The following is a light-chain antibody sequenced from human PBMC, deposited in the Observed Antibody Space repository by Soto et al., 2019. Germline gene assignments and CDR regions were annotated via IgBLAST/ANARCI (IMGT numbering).Light chain of an antibody. J-gene: IGKJ1*01. V-gene: IGKV3-15*01. Sequence: EIVMTQSPSTLSVSPVERSTLSCRASQSVSSNLAWYQQKGGQAPRLLIYGASTRATGIPARFSGSGSGTEFTLTISSLQSEDFAVYFCQQFNNWPQTFGQGTKV. CDR1: QSVSSN. CDR2: GAS. CDR3: QQFNNWPQT.